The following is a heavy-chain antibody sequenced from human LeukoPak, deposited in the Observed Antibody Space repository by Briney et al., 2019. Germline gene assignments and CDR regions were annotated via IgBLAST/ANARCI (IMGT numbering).Heavy chain of an antibody. V-gene: IGHV3-30*18. Sequence: PGGSLRLSCAASGFTFSSYGMHWVRQAPGKGLEWVAVISYDGSNKYYADSVKGRFTISRDNSKNTLYLQMNSLRAEDTAVYYCAKAYGRYFDLWGRGTLVTVSS. CDR1: GFTFSSYG. CDR3: AKAYGRYFDL. CDR2: ISYDGSNK. J-gene: IGHJ2*01. D-gene: IGHD4-17*01.